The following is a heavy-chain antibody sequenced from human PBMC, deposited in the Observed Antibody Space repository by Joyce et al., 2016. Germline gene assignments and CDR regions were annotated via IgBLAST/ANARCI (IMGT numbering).Heavy chain of an antibody. J-gene: IGHJ5*02. CDR2: SRHEAHGYTT. CDR1: GFIFSDYY. V-gene: IGHV3-72*01. Sequence: EELLVQSGGGLVHPGGSLRLSCAVSGFIFSDYYMDWVRQAPGKGLEWVGRSRHEAHGYTTTYAPSVEGRFIISRDNARNLLYLQMNSLKTDDSAVYYCTRGFKSFGPWGQGTLVTVSS. D-gene: IGHD3-3*01. CDR3: TRGFKSFGP.